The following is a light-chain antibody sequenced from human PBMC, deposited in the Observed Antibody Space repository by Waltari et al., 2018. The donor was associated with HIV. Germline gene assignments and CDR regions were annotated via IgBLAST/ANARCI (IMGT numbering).Light chain of an antibody. CDR1: ALQDYQY. V-gene: IGLV2-14*01. Sequence: QSALTPPASVSGSPGQSITISCALQDYQYASWYQRHPRKAPKVIIYEVTNRPSGLSNRFSGSKSGNTATLTISGLQPEDEADYFCTSYISGTSPVFGRGTRVTVL. J-gene: IGLJ2*01. CDR3: TSYISGTSPV. CDR2: EVT.